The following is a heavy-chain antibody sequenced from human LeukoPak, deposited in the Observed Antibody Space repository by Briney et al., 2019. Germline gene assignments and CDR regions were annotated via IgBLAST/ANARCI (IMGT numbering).Heavy chain of an antibody. D-gene: IGHD2-2*01. Sequence: PGGSLRLSCAASEFTFSNYAMSWARQAPGKGLEWVANIKQDGSEKYYVDSVKGRFAISRDNAKNSLYLQMNSLRAEDTAVYYCARYRSTSNLFDYWGQGTLVTVSS. J-gene: IGHJ4*02. CDR1: EFTFSNYA. CDR3: ARYRSTSNLFDY. CDR2: IKQDGSEK. V-gene: IGHV3-7*01.